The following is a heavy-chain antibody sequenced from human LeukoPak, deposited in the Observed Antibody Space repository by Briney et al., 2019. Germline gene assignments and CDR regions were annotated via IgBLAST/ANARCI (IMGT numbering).Heavy chain of an antibody. D-gene: IGHD5-12*01. J-gene: IGHJ3*02. V-gene: IGHV6-1*01. CDR1: GDSVSSNSAA. Sequence: SQTLSLTCAISGDSVSSNSAAWNWIRQSPSRGLEWLGSTYYRSKWFNDYEVSVKSRININPDTSKNQFSLQLNSVTPDDTAMYYCVRDSGYGLDAFDIWDQGTMVTVSS. CDR3: VRDSGYGLDAFDI. CDR2: TYYRSKWFN.